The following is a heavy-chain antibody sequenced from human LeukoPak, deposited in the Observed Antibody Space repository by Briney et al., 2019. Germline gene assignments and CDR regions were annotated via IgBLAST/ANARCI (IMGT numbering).Heavy chain of an antibody. Sequence: SETLSLTCAVYGGSSSGYYWSWIRQPPGKGLEWIGEINHSGSTNYNPSLKSRVTISVDTSKNQFSLKLSSVTAADTAVYYCARGQMGRFLEWLYPSYNWFDPWGQGTLVTVSS. CDR1: GGSSSGYY. D-gene: IGHD3-3*01. CDR2: INHSGST. J-gene: IGHJ5*02. CDR3: ARGQMGRFLEWLYPSYNWFDP. V-gene: IGHV4-34*01.